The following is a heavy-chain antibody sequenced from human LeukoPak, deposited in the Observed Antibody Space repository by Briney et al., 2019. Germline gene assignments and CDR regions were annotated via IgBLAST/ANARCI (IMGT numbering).Heavy chain of an antibody. J-gene: IGHJ4*02. CDR3: AREEPAGSTDY. V-gene: IGHV3-64*01. CDR1: GFVFNSYS. Sequence: GGSPRLSCAATGFVFNSYSMHWVRQAPGKGLECVSAIRNDGGRTYYANSVRGRFTISRDNSKNTLYLQMDSLTAEDTAFYYCAREEPAGSTDYWGQGTLVTVSS. CDR2: IRNDGGRT. D-gene: IGHD1-14*01.